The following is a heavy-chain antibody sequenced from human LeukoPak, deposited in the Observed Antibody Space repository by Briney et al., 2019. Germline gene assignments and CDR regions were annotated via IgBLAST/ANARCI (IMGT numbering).Heavy chain of an antibody. CDR3: TTDRGYCSGGRCYNNYYYYGMDV. V-gene: IGHV3-15*01. J-gene: IGHJ6*02. D-gene: IGHD2-15*01. CDR1: GFTFSNYA. CDR2: IKSKTDGGTT. Sequence: PGGSLRLSCAASGFTFSNYAMSWVRQAPGKGLERVGRIKSKTDGGTTDYAAPVKGRFTISRDDSKNTLYLQMNSLKTVDTAVYYCTTDRGYCSGGRCYNNYYYYGMDVWGQGTTVTVSS.